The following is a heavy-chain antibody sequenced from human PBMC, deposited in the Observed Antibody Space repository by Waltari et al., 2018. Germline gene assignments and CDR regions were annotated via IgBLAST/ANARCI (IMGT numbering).Heavy chain of an antibody. CDR3: ATYIGASVGTAAFDV. CDR1: GVSITSNRHY. CDR2: VSYSGTT. D-gene: IGHD5-12*01. J-gene: IGHJ3*01. V-gene: IGHV4-39*01. Sequence: QLQLQESGPRLVRPSETLSLICRVSGVSITSNRHYWAWIRQSPGQGLEWIETVSYSGTTYISPSLKGRVSVSRDPSKNQVSLILGSVTAADMAVYYCATYIGASVGTAAFDVWGQGTMVTVSS.